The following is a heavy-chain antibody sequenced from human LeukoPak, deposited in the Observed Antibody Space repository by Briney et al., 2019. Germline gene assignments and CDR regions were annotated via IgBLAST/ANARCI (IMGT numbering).Heavy chain of an antibody. CDR2: IYYSGST. J-gene: IGHJ4*02. V-gene: IGHV4-30-4*08. D-gene: IGHD3-10*01. CDR3: ASLGGGSGSYYNAHFDY. Sequence: SQTLSLTCTVSGGSISSGGYYWSWIRQHPGKGLEWIGYIYYSGSTYYNPSLKSRVTISVDTSKNQFSLKLSSVTAADTAVYYCASLGGGSGSYYNAHFDYWGQGTLVTVSS. CDR1: GGSISSGGYY.